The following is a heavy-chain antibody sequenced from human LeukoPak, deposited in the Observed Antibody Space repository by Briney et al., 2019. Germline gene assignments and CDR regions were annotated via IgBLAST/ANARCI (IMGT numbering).Heavy chain of an antibody. CDR3: AREGNYDFWSGYSRRFDY. J-gene: IGHJ4*02. V-gene: IGHV3-7*01. CDR2: IKQDGREK. Sequence: PGGSLRLSCAASGFTFSSYWMSWVRQAPGKGLEWVANIKQDGREKYYVDSVKGRFTISRDNAKNLLYLQMNSLRAEDTAVYYCAREGNYDFWSGYSRRFDYWGQGTLVTVSS. CDR1: GFTFSSYW. D-gene: IGHD3-3*01.